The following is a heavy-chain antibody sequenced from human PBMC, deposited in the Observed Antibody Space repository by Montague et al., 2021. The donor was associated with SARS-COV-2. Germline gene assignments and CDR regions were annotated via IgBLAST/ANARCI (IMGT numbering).Heavy chain of an antibody. CDR3: ARDHRQVWFGAPVMERYFDY. D-gene: IGHD3-10*01. CDR2: IKQDGSEK. J-gene: IGHJ4*02. V-gene: IGHV3-7*01. Sequence: SLRLSCAASGFTFSSYWVSWFRQAPGKGLEWVANIKQDGSEKYYVDSVKGRFTISRDNAKNSLYLQMNSLRAEDTAVYYCARDHRQVWFGAPVMERYFDYWGQGALVTVSS. CDR1: GFTFSSYW.